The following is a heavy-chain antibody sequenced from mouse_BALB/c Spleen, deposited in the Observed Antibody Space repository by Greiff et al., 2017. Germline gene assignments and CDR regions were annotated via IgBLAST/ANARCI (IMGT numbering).Heavy chain of an antibody. D-gene: IGHD1-1*01. V-gene: IGHV1-87*01. CDR3: ARLITTVVPYFDY. CDR1: GYTFTSYW. CDR2: IYPGDGDT. Sequence: VQLQESGAELARPGASVKLSCKASGYTFTSYWMQWVKQRPGQGLEWIGAIYPGDGDTRYTQKFKGKATLTADKSSSTAYMQLSSLASEDSAVYYCARLITTVVPYFDYWGQGTTLTVSS. J-gene: IGHJ2*01.